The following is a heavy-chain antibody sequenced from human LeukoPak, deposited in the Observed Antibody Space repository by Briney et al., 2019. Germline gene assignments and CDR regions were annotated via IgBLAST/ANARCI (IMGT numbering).Heavy chain of an antibody. J-gene: IGHJ4*02. CDR2: ISSSSSYI. CDR3: ARARYYDILTGYYLAATY. D-gene: IGHD3-9*01. Sequence: PGGSLRLSCAASGFTFSSYNMNWVRQAPGKGLEWVSSISSSSSYIYYADSVKGRFTISRDNAKNSLYLQMNSLRAEDTAVYYCARARYYDILTGYYLAATYWGQGTLVTVSS. CDR1: GFTFSSYN. V-gene: IGHV3-21*01.